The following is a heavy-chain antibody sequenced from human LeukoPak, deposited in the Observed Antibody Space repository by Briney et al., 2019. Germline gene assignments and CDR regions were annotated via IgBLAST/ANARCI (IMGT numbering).Heavy chain of an antibody. CDR3: ARGAPEEGDYYYGMDV. V-gene: IGHV3-48*03. CDR1: GFTSSSYD. CDR2: ISSSGSTI. D-gene: IGHD1-14*01. J-gene: IGHJ6*02. Sequence: GGSLSLSCTASGFTSSSYDMNWVRQAPGKGLEWVSYISSSGSTIYHADSVKGRFTISRDNSKNTLYLQMNSLRAEDTAVYYCARGAPEEGDYYYGMDVWRQGTTVTVSS.